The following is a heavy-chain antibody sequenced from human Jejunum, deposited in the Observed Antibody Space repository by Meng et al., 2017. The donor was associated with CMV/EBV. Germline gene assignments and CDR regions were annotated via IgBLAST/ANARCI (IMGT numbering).Heavy chain of an antibody. J-gene: IGHJ4*02. V-gene: IGHV4-61*03. Sequence: SGGSLRSGSSYWSWIRQPPGKGLEFIGYIYYNGNTNYNPSLMRRVTISLDTSQNHFSLKLTSVTAADTAVYYCARGTWAAAPSDYWGQGFLVTVSS. CDR3: ARGTWAAAPSDY. CDR2: IYYNGNT. CDR1: GGSLRSGSSY. D-gene: IGHD1-1*01.